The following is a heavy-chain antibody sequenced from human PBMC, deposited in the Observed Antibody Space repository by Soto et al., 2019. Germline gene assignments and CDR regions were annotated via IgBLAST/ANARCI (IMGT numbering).Heavy chain of an antibody. V-gene: IGHV3-23*01. J-gene: IGHJ4*02. D-gene: IGHD3-3*01. CDR3: SKAPSFTISGLDY. Sequence: GGSLSLSCAASEFTFSNYAMSWVRQAPGKGLEWVSAVSGNGGTTYYADSVKGRFTISRDNSKNTLYLQMNSLRAEDTAVYYCSKAPSFTISGLDYWGQGTLVTVSS. CDR2: VSGNGGTT. CDR1: EFTFSNYA.